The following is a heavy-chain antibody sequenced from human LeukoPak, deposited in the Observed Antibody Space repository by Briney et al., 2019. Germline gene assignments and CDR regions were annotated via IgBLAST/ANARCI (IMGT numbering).Heavy chain of an antibody. J-gene: IGHJ3*02. CDR1: GGSFSGYY. V-gene: IGHV4-34*01. CDR2: INHSGST. CDR3: ARVRATGAFDI. D-gene: IGHD5-12*01. Sequence: SETLSLTRAVYGGSFSGYYWSWIRQPPGKGLEWIGEINHSGSTNYNPSLKSRVTISVDTSKNQFSLKLGSVTAADTAVYYCARVRATGAFDIWGQGTMVTVSS.